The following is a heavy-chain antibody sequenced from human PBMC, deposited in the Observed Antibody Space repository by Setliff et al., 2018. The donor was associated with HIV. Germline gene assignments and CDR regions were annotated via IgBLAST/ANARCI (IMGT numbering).Heavy chain of an antibody. CDR3: ATVVQDDLGVALFDY. V-gene: IGHV4-59*08. CDR2: IYYNGNT. J-gene: IGHJ4*02. CDR1: GGSITGYF. Sequence: SETLSLTCTVSGGSITGYFWNWIRQSPGKGLEWIGYIYYNGNTNYNPTLNSRGTISVDTSKNQFFLHLSSVTAADTAIYYCATVVQDDLGVALFDYWGQGALVTVSS. D-gene: IGHD3-3*01.